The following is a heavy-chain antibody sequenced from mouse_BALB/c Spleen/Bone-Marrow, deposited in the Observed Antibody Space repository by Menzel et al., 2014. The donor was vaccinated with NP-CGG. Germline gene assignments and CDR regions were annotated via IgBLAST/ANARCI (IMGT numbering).Heavy chain of an antibody. J-gene: IGHJ3*01. CDR1: GFDFSRYW. CDR2: INPDSSTI. D-gene: IGHD1-1*01. CDR3: ARLSYYGRFAY. V-gene: IGHV4-1*02. Sequence: EVMLVESGGGLVRPGGSLKLSCAASGFDFSRYWMSWVRQAPGKGLEWIGEINPDSSTINYTPSLKDKFIISRDNAKNTLYLQMGKVRSEDTALYYCARLSYYGRFAYWGQGTLVTVSA.